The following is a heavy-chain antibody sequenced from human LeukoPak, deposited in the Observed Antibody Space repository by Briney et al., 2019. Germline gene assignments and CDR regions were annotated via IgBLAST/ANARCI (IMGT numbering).Heavy chain of an antibody. V-gene: IGHV3-9*01. CDR3: AKESAGPPI. J-gene: IGHJ3*02. Sequence: PGGSLRLSCAASGFTFDDYAMHWVRQAPGKGLEWVSGISWNSGSIGYADSVKGRFTISRDNAKNSLYLQMNSLRAEDTALYYCAKESAGPPIWGQGTMATVSS. CDR2: ISWNSGSI. CDR1: GFTFDDYA.